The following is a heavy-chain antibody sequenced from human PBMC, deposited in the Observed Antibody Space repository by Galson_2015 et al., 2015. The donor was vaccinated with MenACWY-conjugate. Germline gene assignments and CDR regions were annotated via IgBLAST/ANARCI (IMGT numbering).Heavy chain of an antibody. CDR3: AHRSWYSGGSYSGTFDY. V-gene: IGHV2-5*01. J-gene: IGHJ4*02. D-gene: IGHD6-19*01. Sequence: PALVKATQTLTLPCTFSGFSLRSNGVGVGWIRQPPGKALEWLALVYWNDDKRYSTSLKSRITITKDTSKNQVVLTMTNMDPVDTASYYCAHRSWYSGGSYSGTFDYCGQGTLLTVSS. CDR2: VYWNDDK. CDR1: GFSLRSNGVG.